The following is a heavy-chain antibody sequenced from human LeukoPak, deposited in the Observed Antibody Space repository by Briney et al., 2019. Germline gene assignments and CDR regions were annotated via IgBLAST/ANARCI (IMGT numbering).Heavy chain of an antibody. D-gene: IGHD3-10*01. V-gene: IGHV4-59*01. Sequence: SETLSLTCTVSDGSITNYDWSWVRQPPGKGLEFIGHVHYSGTTNYNPSLRSRVTISIDTSKKHFFLKLKSVTAADTAVYYCARFGSGSYYKLADVWGQGTTVTVSS. CDR3: ARFGSGSYYKLADV. CDR1: DGSITNYD. J-gene: IGHJ6*02. CDR2: VHYSGTT.